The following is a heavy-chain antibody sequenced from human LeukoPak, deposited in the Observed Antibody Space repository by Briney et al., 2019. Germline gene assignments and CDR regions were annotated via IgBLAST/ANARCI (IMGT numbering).Heavy chain of an antibody. CDR1: GGSISSGDYY. J-gene: IGHJ5*02. CDR2: IYYSGST. CDR3: ARVPYSSGWPNWFDP. V-gene: IGHV4-30-4*01. Sequence: SETLSLTCTVSGGSISSGDYYWSWIRQPPGTGLEWIGYIYYSGSTYYNPSLKSRVTISVDTSKNQFSLKLSSVTAADTAVYYCARVPYSSGWPNWFDPWGQGTLVTVSS. D-gene: IGHD6-19*01.